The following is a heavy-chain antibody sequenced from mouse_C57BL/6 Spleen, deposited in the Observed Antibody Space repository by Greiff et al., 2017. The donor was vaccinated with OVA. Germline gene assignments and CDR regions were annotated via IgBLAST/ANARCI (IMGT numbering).Heavy chain of an antibody. CDR3: ARSGGNPWWFDV. CDR1: GYTFTSYW. Sequence: QVQLQQPGAELVKPGASVKLSCKASGYTFTSYWMQWVKQRPGQGLEWIGEIDPSDSYTNYNQKFKGKATLTVDTSSSTAYMQLSSLTSEDSAVYYCARSGGNPWWFDVWGTGTTVTVSS. V-gene: IGHV1-50*01. J-gene: IGHJ1*03. CDR2: IDPSDSYT. D-gene: IGHD2-1*01.